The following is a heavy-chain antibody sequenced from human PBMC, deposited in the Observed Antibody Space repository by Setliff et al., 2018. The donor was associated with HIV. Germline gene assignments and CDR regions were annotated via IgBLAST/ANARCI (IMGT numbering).Heavy chain of an antibody. V-gene: IGHV1-3*01. Sequence: ASVKVSCKASGYSFTSYAMHWVRQAPGQRLEWMAWINVANGDTKYSQSFQDRVSITRDTSANIVYMDLTSLRSEDTAIYYCARGFSVYSSSDPLLNWLDPWGQGTLVTVSS. CDR1: GYSFTSYA. CDR2: INVANGDT. CDR3: ARGFSVYSSSDPLLNWLDP. J-gene: IGHJ5*02. D-gene: IGHD6-6*01.